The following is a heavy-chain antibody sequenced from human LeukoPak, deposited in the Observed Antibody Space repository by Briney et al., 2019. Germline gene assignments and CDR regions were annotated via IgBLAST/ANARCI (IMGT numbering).Heavy chain of an antibody. J-gene: IGHJ5*02. CDR1: GGSISSGSYY. CDR2: IYTSGST. CDR3: ARGGTMVRGVPTWFDP. Sequence: NASQTLSLTCTVSGGSISSGSYYWSWIRQPAGKGLEWIGRIYTSGSTNYNPSLKSRVTISVDTSKNQFSLKLSSVTAADTAVYYCARGGTMVRGVPTWFDPWGQGTLVTVSS. V-gene: IGHV4-61*02. D-gene: IGHD3-10*01.